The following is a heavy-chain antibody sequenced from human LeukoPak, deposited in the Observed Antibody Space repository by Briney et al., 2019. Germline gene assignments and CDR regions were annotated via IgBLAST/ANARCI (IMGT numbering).Heavy chain of an antibody. D-gene: IGHD1-26*01. J-gene: IGHJ4*02. CDR1: GGSFSGYY. V-gene: IGHV4-34*01. Sequence: SETLSLTCAVYGGSFSGYYWSRIRQPPGKGLEWIGEIDHSGSTNYNPSLKTRVTISVDTSKDQFSLKLSSVTAADTAVYYCTRRTHSGSYYSWGRGTLVTVSS. CDR3: TRRTHSGSYYS. CDR2: IDHSGST.